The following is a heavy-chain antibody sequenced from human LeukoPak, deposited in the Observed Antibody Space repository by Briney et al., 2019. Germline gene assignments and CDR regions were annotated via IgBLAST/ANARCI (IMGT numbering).Heavy chain of an antibody. CDR2: DYSSGST. J-gene: IGHJ4*02. Sequence: SETLSLPCTVSGDSISKYHWSWLRHPPGKGLEWIGYDYSSGSTNYNPSLKSRVTISVDTSKNQFSLKLSSVTPADTAVYYCARVGIYSTSWALDYWGQGTLVTVSS. CDR3: ARVGIYSTSWALDY. V-gene: IGHV4-59*01. D-gene: IGHD6-13*01. CDR1: GDSISKYH.